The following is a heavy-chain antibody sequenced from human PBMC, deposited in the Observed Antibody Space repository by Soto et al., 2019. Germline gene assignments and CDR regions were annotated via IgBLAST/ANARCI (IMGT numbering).Heavy chain of an antibody. Sequence: ASVKVSCKASGGTFSSYAISWVRQAPGQGLEWMGGVIPIFGTANYAQKFQGRVTITADESTSTAYMELSSLRSEDTAVYFFASWGRGAATLYYYYYYGMDVWGQGTTVTVSS. J-gene: IGHJ6*02. CDR2: VIPIFGTA. CDR3: ASWGRGAATLYYYYYYGMDV. D-gene: IGHD3-16*01. V-gene: IGHV1-69*13. CDR1: GGTFSSYA.